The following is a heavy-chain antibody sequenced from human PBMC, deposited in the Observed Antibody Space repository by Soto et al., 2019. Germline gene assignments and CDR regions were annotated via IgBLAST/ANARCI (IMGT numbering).Heavy chain of an antibody. D-gene: IGHD3-3*01. Sequence: SETLSFTCTVSGGFINTYYWSWIRHPPGKRLEWIGFIRYSGSTNYNPSLKSRVTISVDTYKSQFSLKLSSVTAADTAVYYCGRYGQGCDYYSSGALDIWGQGTMVTVSS. CDR1: GGFINTYY. V-gene: IGHV4-59*01. CDR2: IRYSGST. J-gene: IGHJ3*02. CDR3: GRYGQGCDYYSSGALDI.